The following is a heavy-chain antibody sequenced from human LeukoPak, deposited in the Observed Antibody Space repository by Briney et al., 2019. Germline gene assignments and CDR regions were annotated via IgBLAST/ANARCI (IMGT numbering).Heavy chain of an antibody. D-gene: IGHD3-3*01. CDR3: ARHPLRPREWCH. CDR1: GGSISTYY. CDR2: IYYSGST. J-gene: IGHJ4*02. Sequence: PSETLSLTCTVSGGSISTYYWSWMRQPPGRGLEWIGYIYYSGSTNHNPSLQSRVTISVDTSKNQFSLKLSSVTAADTAVYYRARHPLRPREWCHWGQGTLVTVSS. V-gene: IGHV4-59*08.